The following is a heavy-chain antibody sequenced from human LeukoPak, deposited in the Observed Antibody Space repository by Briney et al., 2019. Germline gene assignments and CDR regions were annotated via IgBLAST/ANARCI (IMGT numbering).Heavy chain of an antibody. CDR1: GCTSSTYA. Sequence: PGGSLRLYCADTGCTSSTYAMSWVRQAAGKGVECVSVSIVIGGRTYYADHVKSRFTISRETSTYTLFLQMNSLRAEDIAVYNCAKDIDPTVRAVSANCGQGTLFTVSS. V-gene: IGHV3-23*01. D-gene: IGHD4-11*01. CDR3: AKDIDPTVRAVSAN. CDR2: SIVIGGRT. J-gene: IGHJ1*01.